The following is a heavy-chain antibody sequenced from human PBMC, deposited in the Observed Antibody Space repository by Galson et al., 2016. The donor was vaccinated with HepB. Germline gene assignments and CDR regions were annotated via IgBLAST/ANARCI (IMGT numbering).Heavy chain of an antibody. J-gene: IGHJ4*02. D-gene: IGHD3-10*01. CDR1: EFRFSDFY. V-gene: IGHV3-11*05. CDR2: ISSSSLDT. Sequence: SLRLSCAASEFRFSDFYMSWIRQAPGKGLEWVSSISSSSLDTKYADSVKGRFTISRDNGKNSLTLQMNSLRVEDTAVYYCAKDLQVSPLWFGELFPDDWGQGTLVAVSS. CDR3: AKDLQVSPLWFGELFPDD.